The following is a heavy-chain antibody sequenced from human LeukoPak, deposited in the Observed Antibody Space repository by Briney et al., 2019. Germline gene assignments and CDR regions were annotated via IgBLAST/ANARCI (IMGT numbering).Heavy chain of an antibody. CDR3: ARDQQGITIFGVRSSNRNYGMDV. CDR1: GDSVSSNSAA. V-gene: IGHV6-1*01. D-gene: IGHD3-3*01. Sequence: SQTLSLTCAISGDSVSSNSAAWNWIRQSPSRGLEWQGRTYYRSKWYNDYAVSVKSRITINPDTSKNQFSLQLNSVTPEDTAVYYCARDQQGITIFGVRSSNRNYGMDVWGQGTTVTVSS. J-gene: IGHJ6*02. CDR2: TYYRSKWYN.